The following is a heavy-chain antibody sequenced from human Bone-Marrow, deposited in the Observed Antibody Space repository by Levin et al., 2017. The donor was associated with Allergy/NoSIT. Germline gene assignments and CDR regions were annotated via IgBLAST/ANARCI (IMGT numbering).Heavy chain of an antibody. CDR3: VVSMRDDF. D-gene: IGHD2-8*01. V-gene: IGHV3-48*02. CDR2: ISSSSTTR. CDR1: GFTFSDYN. J-gene: IGHJ4*02. Sequence: PGGSLRLSCAVSGFTFSDYNMNWVRQAPGKGLEWVSYISSSSTTRYYADSVKGRFTISRDNGENSLYLQMNSLRDEDSAVYYCVVSMRDDFWGQGTLVTVSS.